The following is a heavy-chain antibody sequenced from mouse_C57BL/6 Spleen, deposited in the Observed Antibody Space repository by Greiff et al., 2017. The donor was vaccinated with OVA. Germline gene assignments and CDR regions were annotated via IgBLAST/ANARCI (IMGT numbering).Heavy chain of an antibody. V-gene: IGHV1-26*01. CDR2: INPNNGGT. J-gene: IGHJ2*01. Sequence: DVQLQESGPELVKPGASVKISCKASGYTFTDYYMNWVKQSHGKSLEWIGDINPNNGGTSYNQKFKGKATLTVDKSSSTAYMELRSLTSEDSAVYYCARSRGYYDYWGQGTTLTVSS. CDR3: ARSRGYYDY. CDR1: GYTFTDYY.